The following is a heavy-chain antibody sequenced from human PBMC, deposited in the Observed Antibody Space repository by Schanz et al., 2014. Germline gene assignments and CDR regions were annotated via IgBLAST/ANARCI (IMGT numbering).Heavy chain of an antibody. Sequence: VQLVESGGGLVQPGRSLRLSCAASGFTFRDYQMTWIRQAPGKGLEWVSYITSGSAKFYADSVKGRFTISRDNSKNMLYLQMNSLRGEDTAVYFCAKGRGGTSSEGLDQYYGMDVWGQGTTVTVSS. V-gene: IGHV3-11*04. CDR2: ITSGSAK. J-gene: IGHJ6*02. CDR3: AKGRGGTSSEGLDQYYGMDV. CDR1: GFTFRDYQ. D-gene: IGHD6-6*01.